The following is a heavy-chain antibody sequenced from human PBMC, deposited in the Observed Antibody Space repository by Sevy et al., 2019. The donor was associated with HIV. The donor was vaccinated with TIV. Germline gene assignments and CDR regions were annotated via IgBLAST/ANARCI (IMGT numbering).Heavy chain of an antibody. J-gene: IGHJ6*02. D-gene: IGHD3-9*01. CDR1: GGSMGSYY. Sequence: SETLSLTCTVSGGSMGSYYWTWIRQPPGKGLEWIGYLYDTGSTNYNPSLESRGTISIETSKNQFSLNLSYVTAADTAVYYCAREGGLVDYGMDVWGQGITVTVSS. CDR3: AREGGLVDYGMDV. CDR2: LYDTGST. V-gene: IGHV4-59*01.